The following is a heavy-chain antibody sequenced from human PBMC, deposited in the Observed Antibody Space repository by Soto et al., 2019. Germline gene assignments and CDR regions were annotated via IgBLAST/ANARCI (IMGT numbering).Heavy chain of an antibody. V-gene: IGHV1-18*01. D-gene: IGHD5-12*01. J-gene: IGHJ6*02. Sequence: QVQLVQSGAEVKKPGASVKVSCKASGYTFTRPGISWVRQAPGQGLEWMGWISTYNGDTNYAQTFQGRVTMTTDTSTRTAYTRLGSLRPDDTAVYYCAIECVAPDYYYGMDVWGQGTPVTVSS. CDR1: GYTFTRPG. CDR2: ISTYNGDT. CDR3: AIECVAPDYYYGMDV.